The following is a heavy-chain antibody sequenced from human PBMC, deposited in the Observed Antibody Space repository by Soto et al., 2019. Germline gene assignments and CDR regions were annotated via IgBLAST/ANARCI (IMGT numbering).Heavy chain of an antibody. J-gene: IGHJ5*02. CDR3: ARDKAGYCSSTSCYGRMGWFDP. CDR1: GGTFSSYA. Sequence: QVQLVQSGAEAKKPGSSVKVSCKASGGTFSSYAISWVRQAPGQGLEWMGGIIPIFGTANYAQKFQGRVTITADESTSTAYMELSSLRTEDTAVYYCARDKAGYCSSTSCYGRMGWFDPWGQGTLVTVSS. CDR2: IIPIFGTA. D-gene: IGHD2-2*01. V-gene: IGHV1-69*01.